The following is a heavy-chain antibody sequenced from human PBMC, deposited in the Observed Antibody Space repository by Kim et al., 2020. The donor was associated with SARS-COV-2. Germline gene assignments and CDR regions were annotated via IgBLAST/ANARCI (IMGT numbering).Heavy chain of an antibody. CDR3: AKGGSSGSYSYFDY. J-gene: IGHJ4*02. V-gene: IGHV3-23*01. CDR1: GFTFSSYA. CDR2: ISGSGGST. Sequence: GGSLRLSCAASGFTFSSYAMSWVRQAPGKGLEWVSAISGSGGSTYYADSVKGRFTISRDNSKNTLYLQMNSLRAEDTALFYCAKGGSSGSYSYFDYWGQGTLVTVSS. D-gene: IGHD1-26*01.